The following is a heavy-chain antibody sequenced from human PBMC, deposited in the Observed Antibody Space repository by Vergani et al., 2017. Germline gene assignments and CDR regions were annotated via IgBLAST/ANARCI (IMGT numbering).Heavy chain of an antibody. V-gene: IGHV4-31*03. D-gene: IGHD2-15*01. CDR3: ARSAWGYCSGGSCYYLDY. CDR1: GGSISSGGYY. CDR2: IYYSGST. J-gene: IGHJ4*02. Sequence: QVQLQESGPGLVKPSQTLSLTCTVPGGSISSGGYYWSWIRQHPGKGLEWIGYIYYSGSTYYNPSLKSRVTISVDTSKNQFSLKLSSVTAADTAVYYCARSAWGYCSGGSCYYLDYWGQGTLVTVSS.